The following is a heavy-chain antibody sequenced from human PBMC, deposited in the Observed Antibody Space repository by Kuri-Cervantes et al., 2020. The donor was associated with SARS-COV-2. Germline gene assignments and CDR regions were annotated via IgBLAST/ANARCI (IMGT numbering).Heavy chain of an antibody. CDR3: VRKPAAAFDF. CDR1: GFTFDDYW. CDR2: IQYDECEK. V-gene: IGHV3-7*03. D-gene: IGHD6-13*01. Sequence: GESLKTSCPVSGFTFDDYWMSWVRQPPGGGLETVANIQYDECEKHRLDSVKGRLIISRDNAENSLFLQMNSLRVEDTGMYYCVRKPAAAFDFWGLGTLVTVSS. J-gene: IGHJ4*02.